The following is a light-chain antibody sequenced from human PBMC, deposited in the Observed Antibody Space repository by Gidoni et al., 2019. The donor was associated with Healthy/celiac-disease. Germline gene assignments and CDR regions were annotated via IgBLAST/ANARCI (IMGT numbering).Light chain of an antibody. J-gene: IGLJ3*02. V-gene: IGLV1-47*01. CDR1: SSNLGSNY. Sequence: QSVLTQPPSASGSPGQGVTISCSGSSSNLGSNYVYWYQQLPGTAPNLLIYRNNQRPSGVPDRFSGSKSGTSASLAISGLRSEDEADYYCAAWDDSLSGWVFGGGTKLTV. CDR2: RNN. CDR3: AAWDDSLSGWV.